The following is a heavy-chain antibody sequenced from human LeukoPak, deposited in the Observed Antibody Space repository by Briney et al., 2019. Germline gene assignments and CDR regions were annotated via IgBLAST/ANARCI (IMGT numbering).Heavy chain of an antibody. V-gene: IGHV4-38-2*02. CDR3: ARDSYDFWSGYPRY. CDR1: GYSISSGYY. CDR2: IYHSGST. Sequence: PSETLALTCTVSGYSISSGYYWGWIRQPPGKGLEWIGSIYHSGSTYYNPSLKSRVTISVDTSKNQFSLKLSSVTAADTAVYYCARDSYDFWSGYPRYWGQGTLVTVSS. J-gene: IGHJ4*02. D-gene: IGHD3-3*01.